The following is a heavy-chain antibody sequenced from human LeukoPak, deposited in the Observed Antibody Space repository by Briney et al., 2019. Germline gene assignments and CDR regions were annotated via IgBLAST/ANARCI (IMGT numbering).Heavy chain of an antibody. D-gene: IGHD3-10*01. CDR3: ARTTEEYYGSGKFRKYYSYYYYMDV. Sequence: SETLSLTCTVSSGSISTSNYYWGWVRQPPGKALEWIGNIFYSGSTYYSPSLKSRVTISVDTSKNQFSLKLNSVTAADTAVYYCARTTEEYYGSGKFRKYYSYYYYMDVWGKGTTVIVSS. J-gene: IGHJ6*03. V-gene: IGHV4-39*07. CDR1: SGSISTSNYY. CDR2: IFYSGST.